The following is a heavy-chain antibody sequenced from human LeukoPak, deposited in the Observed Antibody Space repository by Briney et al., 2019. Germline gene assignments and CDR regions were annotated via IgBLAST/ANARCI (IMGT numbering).Heavy chain of an antibody. CDR2: IKAKTEGGTT. V-gene: IGHV3-15*01. CDR3: TTDYYDYVWGSYRPDN. J-gene: IGHJ4*02. Sequence: GGSLGLSCAASGFTFNNAWMSWVRQAPGKGLEWVGRIKAKTEGGTTDYAAPVKDRFTISRDDSKNTLYLQMNSLKPEDTAVYYCTTDYYDYVWGSYRPDNWGQGTLVTVSS. CDR1: GFTFNNAW. D-gene: IGHD3-16*02.